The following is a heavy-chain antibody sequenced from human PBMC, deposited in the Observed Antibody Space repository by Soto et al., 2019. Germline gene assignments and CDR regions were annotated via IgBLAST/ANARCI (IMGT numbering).Heavy chain of an antibody. CDR2: INAGNGNT. V-gene: IGHV1-3*01. CDR3: ARAGGYYDSSGYLDYYYGMDV. Sequence: XSVKVSCKASVYTFTSYAMHWVRQAPGQSLEWMGWINAGNGNTKYSQKFQGRVTITRDTSASTAYMELSSLRSEDTAVYYCARAGGYYDSSGYLDYYYGMDVWGQGTTVTVSS. CDR1: VYTFTSYA. D-gene: IGHD3-22*01. J-gene: IGHJ6*02.